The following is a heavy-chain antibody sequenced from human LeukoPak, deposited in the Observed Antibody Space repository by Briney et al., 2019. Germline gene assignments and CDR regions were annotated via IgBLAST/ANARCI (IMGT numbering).Heavy chain of an antibody. Sequence: GGSLRLSCAASGFTFSRYGLHWVRQAPGKGLEWVAVIRDDGSTRYYAESVKDRFTVSRDNSKNTLYLQMDSLRTEDTAVYYCAKVPHSWGLFDSWGQGTLVTVSS. CDR2: IRDDGSTR. J-gene: IGHJ4*02. V-gene: IGHV3-30*02. CDR3: AKVPHSWGLFDS. CDR1: GFTFSRYG. D-gene: IGHD3-16*01.